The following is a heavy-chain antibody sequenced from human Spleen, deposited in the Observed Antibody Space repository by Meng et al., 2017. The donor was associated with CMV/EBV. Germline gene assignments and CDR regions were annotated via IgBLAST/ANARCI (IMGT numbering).Heavy chain of an antibody. CDR2: ISAGGGRA. CDR1: GFTLSRYA. V-gene: IGHV3-23*01. CDR3: ARVIRLYSYGWDAVDY. J-gene: IGHJ4*02. Sequence: GESLKISCVGTGFTLSRYAMSWVRQAPGKGLEWVSSISAGGGRAYYADSVKGRFTISRDNSKNTLYLQMNSLRAEDTAVYYCARVIRLYSYGWDAVDYWGQGTLVTVSS. D-gene: IGHD5-18*01.